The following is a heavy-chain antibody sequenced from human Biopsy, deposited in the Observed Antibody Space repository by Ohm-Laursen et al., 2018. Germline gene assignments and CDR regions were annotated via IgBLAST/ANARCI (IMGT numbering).Heavy chain of an antibody. Sequence: SDTLSLTCAVYGGSLSGYYWNWIRQSPGKGLEWIGEINHRGFTSNNSSLKSRVTISVDTSKNQFSLKLGSVTAADTAVYYCAKNLAVSSYALDIWGQGTMVTVSS. CDR2: INHRGFT. J-gene: IGHJ3*02. CDR3: AKNLAVSSYALDI. CDR1: GGSLSGYY. D-gene: IGHD2/OR15-2a*01. V-gene: IGHV4-34*01.